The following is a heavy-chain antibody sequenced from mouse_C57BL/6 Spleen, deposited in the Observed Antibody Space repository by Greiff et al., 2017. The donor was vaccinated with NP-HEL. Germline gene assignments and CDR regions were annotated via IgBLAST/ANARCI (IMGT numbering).Heavy chain of an antibody. CDR3: TFMVTTTGYAMDY. V-gene: IGHV1-15*01. CDR1: GYTFTDYE. J-gene: IGHJ4*01. Sequence: VQLQESGAELVRPGASVTLSCKASGYTFTDYEMHWVKQTPVHGLEWIGAIDPETGGTAYNQKFKGKAILTADKSSSTAYMELRSLTSEDSAVYYCTFMVTTTGYAMDYWGQGTSVTVSS. CDR2: IDPETGGT. D-gene: IGHD2-2*01.